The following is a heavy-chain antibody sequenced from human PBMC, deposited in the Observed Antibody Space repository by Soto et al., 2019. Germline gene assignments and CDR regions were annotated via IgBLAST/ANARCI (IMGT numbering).Heavy chain of an antibody. Sequence: DVQLVESGGGLVQPGGALRLSCAASGFTYTNYWMHWVRQAPEKGLVWVSRIDSDGIYTSYADSVKGRFTISRNNAKYTLDLQMTDLRTEDTAVYYCGSVFEYWGQGSLVTVSS. CDR3: GSVFEY. CDR1: GFTYTNYW. CDR2: IDSDGIYT. V-gene: IGHV3-74*01. J-gene: IGHJ4*02.